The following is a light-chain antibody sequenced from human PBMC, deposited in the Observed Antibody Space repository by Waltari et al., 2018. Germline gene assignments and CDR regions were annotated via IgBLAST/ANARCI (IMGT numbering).Light chain of an antibody. Sequence: VVLTQSPATLSLSPGGRATLSCRASQGVSKFLAWFQQKPGQSPRLLVYDVSTRATGIPSRFSGSGPGPEFILTINSLEPEDFAVYYCQQYDRWPLTFGGGTKLEIK. J-gene: IGKJ4*01. CDR2: DVS. CDR1: QGVSKF. CDR3: QQYDRWPLT. V-gene: IGKV3D-11*01.